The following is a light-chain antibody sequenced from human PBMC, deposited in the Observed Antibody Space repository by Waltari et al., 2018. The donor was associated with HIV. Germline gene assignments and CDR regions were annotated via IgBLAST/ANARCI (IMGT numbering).Light chain of an antibody. V-gene: IGLV10-54*02. CDR1: SNIVGNQG. CDR3: SALDSSLSALVV. Sequence: QAGLTQPPSVSKGLRQTATLTCTGNSNIVGNQGAAWLQQHQGHPPKLLSYRNNNRPSGTSERFSASRSGNTASLTITGLQPEDEADYYCSALDSSLSALVVFGGGTKLTVL. J-gene: IGLJ2*01. CDR2: RNN.